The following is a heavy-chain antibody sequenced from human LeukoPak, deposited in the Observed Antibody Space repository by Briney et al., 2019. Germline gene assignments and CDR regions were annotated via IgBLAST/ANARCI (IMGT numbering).Heavy chain of an antibody. D-gene: IGHD3-3*01. CDR3: ARGTPFWSGYYDRD. Sequence: GGSLRLSCAASGFTFSSYAMHWVRQAPGKGLEWVAVISYDGSNKYYADSVKGRFTISRDNSKNTLYLHMNSLRAEDTAVYYCARGTPFWSGYYDRDWGQGTLVTVSS. J-gene: IGHJ4*02. CDR2: ISYDGSNK. CDR1: GFTFSSYA. V-gene: IGHV3-30-3*01.